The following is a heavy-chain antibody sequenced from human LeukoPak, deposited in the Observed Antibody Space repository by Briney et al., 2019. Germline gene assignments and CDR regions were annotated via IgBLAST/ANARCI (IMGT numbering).Heavy chain of an antibody. D-gene: IGHD4-23*01. Sequence: SETLSLTCTVSGGSISSGSYYWSWIRQPAGKGLEWIGRIYTSGSTNYNPSLKSRVTISVDTSKNQFSLKLSSVTAADTAVYYCARNPVPKYDYGGNSCFDYWGQGTLVTVSS. CDR3: ARNPVPKYDYGGNSCFDY. CDR1: GGSISSGSYY. CDR2: IYTSGST. V-gene: IGHV4-61*02. J-gene: IGHJ4*02.